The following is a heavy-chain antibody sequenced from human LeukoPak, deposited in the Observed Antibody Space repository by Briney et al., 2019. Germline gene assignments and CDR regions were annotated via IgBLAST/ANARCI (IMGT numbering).Heavy chain of an antibody. CDR1: GCSISSGGYS. V-gene: IGHV4-31*03. J-gene: IGHJ4*02. CDR3: AREGQQITFGGVIVRRFFDY. D-gene: IGHD3-16*02. CDR2: IDYSGST. Sequence: PSETVSLTCTVSGCSISSGGYSWSWLPQHPGKGLEWIGYIDYSGSTYYNPSLKSRVTISVDTSKNQFSLKLSSVTAADTAVYYCAREGQQITFGGVIVRRFFDYWGQGTMVTVSS.